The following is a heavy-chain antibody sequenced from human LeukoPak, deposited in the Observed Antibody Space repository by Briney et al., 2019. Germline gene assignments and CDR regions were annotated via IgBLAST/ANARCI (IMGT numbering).Heavy chain of an antibody. D-gene: IGHD6-13*01. J-gene: IGHJ3*02. Sequence: SETLSLTCTVSGGSISSSSYYWGWIRQPPGKGLEWIGSIYYSGSTYYNPSLKSRVTISVDTSKNQFSLKLSSVTAADTAVYYCARDARSSTAANYDAFDIWGQGTMVTVSS. V-gene: IGHV4-39*07. CDR1: GGSISSSSYY. CDR2: IYYSGST. CDR3: ARDARSSTAANYDAFDI.